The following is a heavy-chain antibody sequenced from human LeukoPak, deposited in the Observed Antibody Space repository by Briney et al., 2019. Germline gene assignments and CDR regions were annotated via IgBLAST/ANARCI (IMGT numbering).Heavy chain of an antibody. V-gene: IGHV4-30-4*07. Sequence: SQTLSLTCAVSGGSISSGGYSWNWIRQPPGKGLEWIGYIYNSGSTAYNPSLRSRVTMSVDTSKNQFSLKLTSVTAADTAVYYCARGWGPAYCGGDCHRHFDNWGQGTLVTVSA. CDR1: GGSISSGGYS. CDR3: ARGWGPAYCGGDCHRHFDN. CDR2: IYNSGST. D-gene: IGHD2-21*02. J-gene: IGHJ4*02.